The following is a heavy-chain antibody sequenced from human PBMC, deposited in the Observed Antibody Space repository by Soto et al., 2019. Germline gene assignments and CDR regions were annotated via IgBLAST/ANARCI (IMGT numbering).Heavy chain of an antibody. J-gene: IGHJ4*01. D-gene: IGHD1-20*01. V-gene: IGHV3-74*01. CDR3: ARDNWTSY. CDR2: IHNDGSTT. Sequence: EVQLVESGGGLVQPGGSVRLSCAASGFTFSSYWMHWVRQAPGKGLMWVSRIHNDGSTTRYADSVKGRFAISRDKAKNTLYLQMSSLRVEDTAVYYCARDNWTSYWGQGTLVTVSS. CDR1: GFTFSSYW.